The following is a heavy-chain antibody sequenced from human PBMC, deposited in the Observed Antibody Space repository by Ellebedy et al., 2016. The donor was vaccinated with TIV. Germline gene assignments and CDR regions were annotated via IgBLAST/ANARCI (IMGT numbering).Heavy chain of an antibody. V-gene: IGHV3-30-3*01. CDR2: ISYDGSNK. J-gene: IGHJ4*02. CDR3: ARDRGWVGGLDPSGYFDY. Sequence: GESLKISXAASGFTFSSYAMHWVRQAPGKGLEWVAVISYDGSNKYYADSVKGRFTISRDNPKNTLYLQMNSLRAEDTAVYYCARDRGWVGGLDPSGYFDYWGQGTLVTVSS. D-gene: IGHD2-15*01. CDR1: GFTFSSYA.